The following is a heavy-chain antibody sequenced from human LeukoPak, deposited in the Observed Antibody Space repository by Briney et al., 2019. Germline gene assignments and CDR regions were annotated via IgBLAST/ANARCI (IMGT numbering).Heavy chain of an antibody. Sequence: GGSLRLSCAASGFTFGSYAIHWVRQAPGKGLEWVAVISYDGTNEYYADSVKGRFTISRDNAKNTLYLQMNSLRVEDTAVYYCARDPRNVGLAPWGQGTLVTVSS. V-gene: IGHV3-30*04. J-gene: IGHJ5*02. CDR1: GFTFGSYA. CDR3: ARDPRNVGLAP. CDR2: ISYDGTNE. D-gene: IGHD2-15*01.